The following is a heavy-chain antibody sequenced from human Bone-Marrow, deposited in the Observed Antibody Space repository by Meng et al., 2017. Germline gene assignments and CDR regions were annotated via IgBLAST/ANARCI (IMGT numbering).Heavy chain of an antibody. CDR2: IYHSGST. J-gene: IGHJ4*02. CDR3: ASFPPPGKQWLVTDY. D-gene: IGHD6-19*01. Sequence: QVQLQESGPGLVKPSGTLSLTCAGSGGSISSSNWWSWVRQPPGKGLEWIGEIYHSGSTNYNQSLKSRVTISVDKSKNQFSLKLSSVTAADTAVYYCASFPPPGKQWLVTDYWGQGTLVTVSS. CDR1: GGSISSSNW. V-gene: IGHV4-4*02.